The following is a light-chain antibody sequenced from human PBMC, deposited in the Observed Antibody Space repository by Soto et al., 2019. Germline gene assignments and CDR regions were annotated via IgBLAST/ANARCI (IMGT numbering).Light chain of an antibody. CDR2: GAS. CDR3: QEYGTSRT. J-gene: IGKJ1*01. CDR1: QSVSTYY. Sequence: EIVWTQSPGTLSLSPGERATLSCRAGQSVSTYYLAWYQQKPGQAPRLLIYGASSRATGIPDRFSGTGSGTDFTLTISRLEPEDFAVYYCQEYGTSRTFGQGTKVEIK. V-gene: IGKV3-20*01.